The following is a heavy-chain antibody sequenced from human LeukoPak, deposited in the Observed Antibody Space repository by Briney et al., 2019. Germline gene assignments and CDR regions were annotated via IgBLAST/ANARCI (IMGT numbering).Heavy chain of an antibody. V-gene: IGHV4-59*08. CDR2: IYYSGST. CDR3: ARGDHMITFGGVIVEAPYDY. CDR1: GGSISSYY. J-gene: IGHJ4*02. D-gene: IGHD3-16*02. Sequence: SETLSLTCTVSGGSISSYYWSWIRQPPGKGLEWIGYIYYSGSTNYNPSLKSRVTISVDTSKNQFSLKLSSVTAADTAVYYCARGDHMITFGGVIVEAPYDYWGQGTLVTVSS.